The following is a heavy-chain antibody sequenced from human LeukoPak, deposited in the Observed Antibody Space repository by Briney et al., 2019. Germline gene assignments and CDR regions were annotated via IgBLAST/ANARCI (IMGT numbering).Heavy chain of an antibody. CDR1: GDTLTKFS. CDR2: FDSEAGKA. D-gene: IGHD2-15*01. CDR3: ARVDGSPDY. V-gene: IGHV1-24*01. J-gene: IGHJ4*02. Sequence: ASVKVSCKVSGDTLTKFSMHWARHVPGKGLEWMGGFDSEAGKAGYALKFQGRVTMTEDTTTDTAYVELSSLRSEDTAVYFCARVDGSPDYWGQGTLVTVSS.